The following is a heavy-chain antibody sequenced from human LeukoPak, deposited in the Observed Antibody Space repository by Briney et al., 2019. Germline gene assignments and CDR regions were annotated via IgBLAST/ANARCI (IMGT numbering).Heavy chain of an antibody. J-gene: IGHJ4*02. Sequence: ASVKVSCKASGYTFTSYGISWVRQAPGQGLEWMGWISVYNGNTNYAQKLQGRVTMTTDTSTSTAYMELGSLRFDDTAAYYCARDEGGYDYHYWGQGTLVTVSS. CDR1: GYTFTSYG. CDR2: ISVYNGNT. CDR3: ARDEGGYDYHY. V-gene: IGHV1-18*01. D-gene: IGHD3-3*01.